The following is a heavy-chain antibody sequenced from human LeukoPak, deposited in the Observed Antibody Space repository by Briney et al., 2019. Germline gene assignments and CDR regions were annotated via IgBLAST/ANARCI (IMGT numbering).Heavy chain of an antibody. CDR1: GFSISNSA. CDR3: AKGAYDYIEMGYFDY. Sequence: QPGGSLRLSCAASGFSISNSAMSWVRQAPGKGLEWVSLIVASSGSTFYADSVKGRFTISRDSSKNTLYLHMNSLRAEDMAVYYCAKGAYDYIEMGYFDYWGQGTLVTVSS. J-gene: IGHJ4*02. V-gene: IGHV3-23*01. D-gene: IGHD5-12*01. CDR2: IVASSGST.